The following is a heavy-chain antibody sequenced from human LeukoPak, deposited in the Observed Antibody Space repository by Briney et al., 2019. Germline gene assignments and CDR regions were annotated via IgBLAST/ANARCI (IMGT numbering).Heavy chain of an antibody. Sequence: GSLRLSCAASGFTFSSYEMHWVRPGTGKGLEWVSAIGDAGDTYYAGSVKGRFTISRENAKNSLYLQMNSLRAGDTAVYYCAREGEAGTGAYDIWGQGTMVTVSS. CDR2: IGDAGDT. V-gene: IGHV3-13*04. CDR3: AREGEAGTGAYDI. D-gene: IGHD6-19*01. J-gene: IGHJ3*02. CDR1: GFTFSSYE.